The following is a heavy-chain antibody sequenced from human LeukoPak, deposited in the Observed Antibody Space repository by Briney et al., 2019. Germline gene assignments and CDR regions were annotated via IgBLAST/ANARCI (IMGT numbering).Heavy chain of an antibody. CDR1: GGTFSSYA. V-gene: IGHV1-69*04. Sequence: ASVKVSCKASGGTFSSYAISWVRQAPGQGLEWMGRIIPILGIANYAQKFQGRVTITADKSTSTAYMELSSLRSEDTAVYYCARDIGLRAGIDYWGQGTLVTVSS. CDR3: ARDIGLRAGIDY. J-gene: IGHJ4*02. D-gene: IGHD6-13*01. CDR2: IIPILGIA.